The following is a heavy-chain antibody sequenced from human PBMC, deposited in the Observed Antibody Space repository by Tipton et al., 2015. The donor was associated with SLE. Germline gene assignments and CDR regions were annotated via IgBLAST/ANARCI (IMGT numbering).Heavy chain of an antibody. CDR2: IYYSGST. Sequence: TLSLTCTVSGGSISSSSYYWGWIRQPPGKGLEWIGSIYYSGSTNYNPSLKSRLTISIDTSKNQISLKVNSVTAADTAVYYCARSRYDFWSGYYTNYYYGMDVWGQGTTVTVSS. CDR3: ARSRYDFWSGYYTNYYYGMDV. CDR1: GGSISSSSYY. V-gene: IGHV4-39*07. D-gene: IGHD3-3*01. J-gene: IGHJ6*02.